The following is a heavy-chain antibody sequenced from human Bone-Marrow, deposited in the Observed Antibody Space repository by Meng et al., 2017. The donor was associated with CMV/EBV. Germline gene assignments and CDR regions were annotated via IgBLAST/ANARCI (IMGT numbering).Heavy chain of an antibody. CDR1: GFTFSNYA. V-gene: IGHV3-23*01. CDR2: IAGSGAGT. CDR3: AKVGSRTIAAAAIDY. D-gene: IGHD6-13*01. J-gene: IGHJ4*02. Sequence: GGSLRLSCAASGFTFSNYAMTWVRQAPGKGLEWVSSIAGSGAGTNHADSVKGRFTISRDNSKNTLYLQMNSLRAEDTAVYYCAKVGSRTIAAAAIDYWGQGTLVTVSS.